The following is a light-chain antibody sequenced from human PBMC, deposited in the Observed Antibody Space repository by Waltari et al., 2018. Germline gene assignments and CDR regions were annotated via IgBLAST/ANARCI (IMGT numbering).Light chain of an antibody. CDR2: QAS. J-gene: IGLJ1*01. V-gene: IGLV3-1*01. Sequence: SYELTQPPSVSVSPGQTASITCSGDKLGDKYACWYQQKPGQSPVLVIYQASKRPSGIPERFSGSNSGNTATLTMSGTQAMDEADYYCQAWDSSTHYVFGTGTKVTVL. CDR1: KLGDKY. CDR3: QAWDSSTHYV.